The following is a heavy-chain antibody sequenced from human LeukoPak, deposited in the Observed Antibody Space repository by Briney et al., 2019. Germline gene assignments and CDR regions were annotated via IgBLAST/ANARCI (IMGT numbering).Heavy chain of an antibody. Sequence: GGSLRLSCAASGFNFRSFIMNWVRQAPGKGLEWVAAISSSSRDIFYADSVKGRFSISRDNTQNSLSLQMNSLRAEDTAVYYCVREAAATLFDYWGQGTLVTVSS. J-gene: IGHJ4*02. D-gene: IGHD1-26*01. CDR1: GFNFRSFI. CDR2: ISSSSRDI. V-gene: IGHV3-21*01. CDR3: VREAAATLFDY.